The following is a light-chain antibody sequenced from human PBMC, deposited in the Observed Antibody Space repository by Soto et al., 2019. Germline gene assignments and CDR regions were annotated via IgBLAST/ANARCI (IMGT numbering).Light chain of an antibody. CDR1: QTINNN. CDR2: GAS. CDR3: QQYGSSFT. V-gene: IGKV3-15*01. J-gene: IGKJ5*01. Sequence: VMTQAPATLSVSPGERATLSCRASQTINNNVAWYQLKDGQVPRLVIYGASTRATDIPARFSGSGSGTEFTLTISSLQSEDFAVYYCQQYGSSFTFGQGTRLEIK.